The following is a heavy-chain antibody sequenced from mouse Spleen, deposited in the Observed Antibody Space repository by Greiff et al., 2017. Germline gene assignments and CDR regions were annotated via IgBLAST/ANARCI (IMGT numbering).Heavy chain of an antibody. J-gene: IGHJ4*01. CDR1: GYTFTDYV. CDR3: ARRDPLYYAMDY. CDR2: IYPGSGST. V-gene: IGHV1-77*01. Sequence: QVQLKESGPELVKPGASVKMSCKASGYTFTDYVISWVKQRTGQGLEWIGEIYPGSGSTYYNEKFKGKATLTADKSSNTAYMQLSSLTSEDSAVYFCARRDPLYYAMDYWGQGTSVTVSS.